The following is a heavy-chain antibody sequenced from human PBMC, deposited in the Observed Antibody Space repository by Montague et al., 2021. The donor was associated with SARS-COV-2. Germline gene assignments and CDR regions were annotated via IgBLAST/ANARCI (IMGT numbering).Heavy chain of an antibody. CDR3: ATGEGNYGWRYYFDY. V-gene: IGHV4-59*02. CDR1: GDSARTNY. D-gene: IGHD3-10*01. J-gene: IGHJ4*02. Sequence: SETLSLTCTVSGDSARTNYWTWIRQPPGKGFEWIGYVDNSDSTNYNASLMSRVTISVDTPKKQFSLKLNSVSAADTAVYYCATGEGNYGWRYYFDYWGRGTLVTVSS. CDR2: VDNSDST.